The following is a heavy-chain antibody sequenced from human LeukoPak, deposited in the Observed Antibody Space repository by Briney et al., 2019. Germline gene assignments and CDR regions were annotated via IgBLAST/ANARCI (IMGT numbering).Heavy chain of an antibody. CDR2: IYTSGST. CDR1: GCSISSYY. D-gene: IGHD6-13*01. CDR3: ARVSSSWYQDWYFDL. V-gene: IGHV4-4*07. Sequence: PSETLSLTCTVSGCSISSYYWSWIRQPPGKGLEWIGRIYTSGSTNYKPSIKSRVTMSVDTSKNQFSLKLSSVAAADTAVYYCARVSSSWYQDWYFDLWGRGTLVTVSS. J-gene: IGHJ2*01.